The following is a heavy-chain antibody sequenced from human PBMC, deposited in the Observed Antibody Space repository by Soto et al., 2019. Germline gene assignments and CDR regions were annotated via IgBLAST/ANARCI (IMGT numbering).Heavy chain of an antibody. CDR3: ARDSSSSGLDY. J-gene: IGHJ4*02. V-gene: IGHV3-53*01. CDR2: IYSGGST. Sequence: EVQLVESGGGLIQPGGSLRLSCAASGFTVISHYMSWVRQAPGKGLEWVSLIYSGGSTYYADSVKGRFTISRDNSKNTLYLQMNSLRAEDTAVYYCARDSSSSGLDYWGQGTLVTVSS. D-gene: IGHD6-6*01. CDR1: GFTVISHY.